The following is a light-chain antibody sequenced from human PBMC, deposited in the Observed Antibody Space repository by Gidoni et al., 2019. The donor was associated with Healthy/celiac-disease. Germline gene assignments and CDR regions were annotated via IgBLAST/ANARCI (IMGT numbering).Light chain of an antibody. CDR2: MAS. CDR1: HSISSW. J-gene: IGKJ1*01. V-gene: IGKV1-5*03. Sequence: DIQMTQSPSTLSASVGDRVTITCRASHSISSWLAWYQQKPGKAPKLLIYMASSLESGVPSRFSGSGSGTEFTLTISSLQPDDFATYYCQQYNSYWTFGQGTKVEIK. CDR3: QQYNSYWT.